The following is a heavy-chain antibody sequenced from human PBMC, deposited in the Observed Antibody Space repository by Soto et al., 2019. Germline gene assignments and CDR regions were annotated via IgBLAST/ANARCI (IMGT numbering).Heavy chain of an antibody. Sequence: PSETLSLTCTVSGGSISSYYWSWIRQPPGKGLEWIGYIYSSGSTNYNPSLKSRVTISVDTSKNQFSLKLSSVTAADTAVYYCARDHSGSASGFFDYWGQGTLVTVSS. V-gene: IGHV4-59*01. D-gene: IGHD1-26*01. CDR3: ARDHSGSASGFFDY. J-gene: IGHJ4*02. CDR2: IYSSGST. CDR1: GGSISSYY.